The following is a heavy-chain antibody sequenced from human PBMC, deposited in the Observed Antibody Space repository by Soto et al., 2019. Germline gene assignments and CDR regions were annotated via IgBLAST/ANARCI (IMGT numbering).Heavy chain of an antibody. CDR1: GFTFSSYT. CDR3: ARAPIGALDY. Sequence: EVQLVDSGGGLVQPGGSLRLSCAASGFTFSSYTMNWVRQAPGKGLEWISYISSSSRTIYYADSVKGRFTISRDNAQNSLYLQMTSLRDEDTAVYYCARAPIGALDYWGQGTLVTVSS. D-gene: IGHD3-16*01. J-gene: IGHJ4*02. V-gene: IGHV3-48*02. CDR2: ISSSSRTI.